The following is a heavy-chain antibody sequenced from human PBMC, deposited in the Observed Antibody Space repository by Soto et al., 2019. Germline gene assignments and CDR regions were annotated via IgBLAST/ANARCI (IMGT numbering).Heavy chain of an antibody. CDR1: GFTLSSYR. J-gene: IGHJ4*02. CDR2: ISSSSSYI. D-gene: IGHD3-22*01. CDR3: ARVIYYYDSSGYCDY. Sequence: EGSMRLSCAPSGFTLSSYRMKWVRQAPGKGLEWVSSISSSSSYIYYADSVKGRFTISRDNANNSLYLQMNSLRAEDTAVYYCARVIYYYDSSGYCDYWGQGTLATV. V-gene: IGHV3-21*01.